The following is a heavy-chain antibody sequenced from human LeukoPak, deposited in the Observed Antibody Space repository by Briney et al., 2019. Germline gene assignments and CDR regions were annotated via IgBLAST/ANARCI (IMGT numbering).Heavy chain of an antibody. J-gene: IGHJ6*04. CDR1: GGSLSSYY. CDR3: AGHTSETYYYYGIDV. V-gene: IGHV4-59*08. Sequence: SETLSLTCTVSGGSLSSYYWSWIRQPPGKGLEWIGYIYYSGSTNYNPSLKSRVTISVDTSKNQFSLKLSSVTAADTAVYYCAGHTSETYYYYGIDVWGKGTTVTVSS. CDR2: IYYSGST.